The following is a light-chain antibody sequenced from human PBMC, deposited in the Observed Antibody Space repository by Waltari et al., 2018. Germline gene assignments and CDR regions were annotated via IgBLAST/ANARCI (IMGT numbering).Light chain of an antibody. V-gene: IGLV6-57*01. CDR1: SGSITSNH. CDR2: EDN. J-gene: IGLJ3*02. Sequence: NFMLTQPHSVSESPGKTVTIPCTRSSGSITSNHVQWYQQRPGSSPTTVIYEDNQRPSGVPDRFSGSIDSSSNSASLTISGLKTEDEADYYCQSYDSSNQVFGGGTKLTVL. CDR3: QSYDSSNQV.